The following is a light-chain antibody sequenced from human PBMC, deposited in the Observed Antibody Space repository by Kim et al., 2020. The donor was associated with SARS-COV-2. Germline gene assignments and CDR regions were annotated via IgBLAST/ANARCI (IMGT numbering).Light chain of an antibody. CDR1: QSVLYSNNMNY. Sequence: DIVMTQSPDSLAVSLGERATINCKSSQSVLYSNNMNYLAWYQHKAGQPPKLLIYWASSRESGVPDRFSGSGSGTDFTLTISSLQAEDVAVYYCQQYYGLPLTFGGGTKVDIK. CDR3: QQYYGLPLT. J-gene: IGKJ4*01. V-gene: IGKV4-1*01. CDR2: WAS.